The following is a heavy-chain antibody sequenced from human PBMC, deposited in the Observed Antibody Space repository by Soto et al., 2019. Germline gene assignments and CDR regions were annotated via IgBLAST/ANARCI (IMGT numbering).Heavy chain of an antibody. CDR3: TTGLLWESYRYLDY. D-gene: IGHD3-16*02. Sequence: EVQLVESGGGLVKPGGSLRLSCAASGFTFSNAWMSWVRQAPGKGLEWVGRIKSKTDGGTTDYAAPVKGRFTISRDDSKNTLYLQMNSLKTEDTAVYYCTTGLLWESYRYLDYWGQGTLVTVSS. V-gene: IGHV3-15*01. CDR1: GFTFSNAW. J-gene: IGHJ4*02. CDR2: IKSKTDGGTT.